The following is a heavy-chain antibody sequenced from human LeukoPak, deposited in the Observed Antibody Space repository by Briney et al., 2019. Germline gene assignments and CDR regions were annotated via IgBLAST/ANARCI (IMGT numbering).Heavy chain of an antibody. CDR3: AELGITMIGGV. Sequence: GGSLRLSCAASGFTFSSYAMYWVRQAPGRGLEWVAVISYDGSKEDHADSVKGRFTISRDNSKSTLYLQMNSLRAEDTAVYYCAELGITMIGGVWGKGTTVTISS. D-gene: IGHD3-10*02. CDR2: ISYDGSKE. V-gene: IGHV3-30*18. CDR1: GFTFSSYA. J-gene: IGHJ6*04.